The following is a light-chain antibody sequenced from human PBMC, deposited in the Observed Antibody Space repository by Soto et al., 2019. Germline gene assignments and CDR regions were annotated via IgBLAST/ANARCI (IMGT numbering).Light chain of an antibody. CDR3: ETWNSNTRV. CDR2: LEGSGNY. CDR1: SGHSSYI. V-gene: IGLV4-60*03. Sequence: QPVLTQSSSASASLGSSVTLTCTLSSGHSSYIIAWHQHQPGKAPRYLMKLEGSGNYNKGSGVPDRFSGSSSGADRYLTISNLQSEDESDYYCETWNSNTRVFGGGTKLIVL. J-gene: IGLJ3*02.